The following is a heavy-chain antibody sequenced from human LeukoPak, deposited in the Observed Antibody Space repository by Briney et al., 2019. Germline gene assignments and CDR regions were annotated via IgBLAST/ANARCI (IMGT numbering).Heavy chain of an antibody. CDR1: GYTFTGHY. V-gene: IGHV1-2*02. CDR2: INPNSGGT. D-gene: IGHD3-3*01. Sequence: GAPVKVSCKASGYTFTGHYMHWVRQAPGQELEWMGWINPNSGGTNYAQKFQGRVTMTRDTSISTAYMELSRLRSDDTAVYYCARGSDDFWSGYSPSYWGQGTLVTVSS. CDR3: ARGSDDFWSGYSPSY. J-gene: IGHJ4*02.